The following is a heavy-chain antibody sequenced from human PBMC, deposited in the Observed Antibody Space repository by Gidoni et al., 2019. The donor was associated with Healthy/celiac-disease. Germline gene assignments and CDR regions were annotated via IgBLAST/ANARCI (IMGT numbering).Heavy chain of an antibody. J-gene: IGHJ4*02. CDR1: GFTFSSYS. Sequence: EVQLVESGGGLVKPGGSLRLSCAASGFTFSSYSMNWVRQAPGKGLEWVSSISSSSSYIYYADSVKGRFTISRDNAKNSLYLQMNSLRAEDTAVYYCARDEYSSSSTADYWGQGTLVTVSS. CDR2: ISSSSSYI. CDR3: ARDEYSSSSTADY. V-gene: IGHV3-21*01. D-gene: IGHD6-6*01.